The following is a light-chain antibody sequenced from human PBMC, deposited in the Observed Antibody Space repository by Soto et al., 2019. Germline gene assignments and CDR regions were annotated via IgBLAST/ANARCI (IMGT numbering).Light chain of an antibody. V-gene: IGLV2-14*01. CDR2: DVN. CDR3: QSYDSSLSGPV. J-gene: IGLJ2*01. Sequence: QSALTQPASVSGSPGQSITISCTGSSSDVGYYIFVSWYQQHPGKAPKLMIYDVNNRPSGVSNRFSGSKSGNTASLTISGLQAEDEADYYCQSYDSSLSGPVFGGGTKLTVL. CDR1: SSDVGYYIF.